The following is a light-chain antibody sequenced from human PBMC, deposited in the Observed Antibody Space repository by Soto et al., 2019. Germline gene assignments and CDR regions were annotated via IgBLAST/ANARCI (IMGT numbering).Light chain of an antibody. CDR3: QQYDSWPK. J-gene: IGKJ1*01. Sequence: EIVLTQSPATLSLSPGERATLSCRASQSVSINLAWYQHKPGQGPRLLIYGASTRATGIPARFSGSGSGTDFTLTISSLQSEDFAVYYCQQYDSWPKFGQGTKVDIK. V-gene: IGKV3-15*01. CDR1: QSVSIN. CDR2: GAS.